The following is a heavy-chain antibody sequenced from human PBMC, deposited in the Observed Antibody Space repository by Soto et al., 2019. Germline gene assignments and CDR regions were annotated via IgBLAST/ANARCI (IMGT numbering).Heavy chain of an antibody. V-gene: IGHV5-51*01. CDR1: GYSFTSYW. D-gene: IGHD2-15*01. Sequence: GESLKISCQGSGYSFTSYWIGWVRQMPGKGLEWMGIIYPGDSDIRYSPSFQGQVTVSADKSISTAYLQWSSLKASDTAMYYCARSFVVEAFDIWGQGTMVTVSS. CDR2: IYPGDSDI. CDR3: ARSFVVEAFDI. J-gene: IGHJ3*02.